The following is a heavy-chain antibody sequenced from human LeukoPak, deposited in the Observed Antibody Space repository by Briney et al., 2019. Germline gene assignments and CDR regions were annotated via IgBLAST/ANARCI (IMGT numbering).Heavy chain of an antibody. CDR1: GYSFTGHY. Sequence: ASVKVSCKASGYSFTGHYMHWVRQAPGQGLEWMGWMNPNSGNTGYAQKFQGRVTMTRNTSISTAYMELSSLRSEDTAVYYCARGLTYYDFWSGLFRGRHLDYWGQGTLVTVSS. CDR3: ARGLTYYDFWSGLFRGRHLDY. CDR2: MNPNSGNT. V-gene: IGHV1-8*02. D-gene: IGHD3-3*01. J-gene: IGHJ4*02.